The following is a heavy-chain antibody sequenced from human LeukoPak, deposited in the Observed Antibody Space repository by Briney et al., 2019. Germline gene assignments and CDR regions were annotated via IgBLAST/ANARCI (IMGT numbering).Heavy chain of an antibody. CDR1: GFTFTSSA. Sequence: SVKVSCKASGFTFTSSAMQWVRQARGQRLEWIGWIVVSNGNTNYAQKFQERVTITRDMSTSTAYMELSSLRSEDTAVYYCAAASENLTGYRYYYYYGMDVWGQGTTVTVSS. D-gene: IGHD3-9*01. J-gene: IGHJ6*02. V-gene: IGHV1-58*02. CDR3: AAASENLTGYRYYYYYGMDV. CDR2: IVVSNGNT.